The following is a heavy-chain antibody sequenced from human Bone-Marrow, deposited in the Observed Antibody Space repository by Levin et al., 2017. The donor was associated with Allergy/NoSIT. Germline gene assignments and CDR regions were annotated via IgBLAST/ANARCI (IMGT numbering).Heavy chain of an antibody. J-gene: IGHJ4*02. D-gene: IGHD4-17*01. CDR2: NSGYNGNT. Sequence: GESLKISCKASGYTFTSYGFSWMRQAPGQGLEWMGWNSGYNGNTKYAQKFQGRVTMTTDTSTSTAYMELRSLRSDDTAVYYCARDSRDYGDYVDYWGQGTLVTVSS. CDR1: GYTFTSYG. CDR3: ARDSRDYGDYVDY. V-gene: IGHV1-18*01.